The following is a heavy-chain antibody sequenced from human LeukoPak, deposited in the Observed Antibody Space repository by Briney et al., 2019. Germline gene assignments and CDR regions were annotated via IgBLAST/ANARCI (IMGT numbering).Heavy chain of an antibody. V-gene: IGHV4-31*03. CDR1: GGSISSGGYY. J-gene: IGHJ4*02. CDR2: ITNSGST. Sequence: SETLSLTCTASGGSISSGGYYWSWIRQHPGKGLEWLGYITNSGSTYYNPSLKSRVTISVDTSKNQFSLKLSSVSAADTAVYYCARAPTTVVTPSYFDYWGQGALVTVSS. D-gene: IGHD4-23*01. CDR3: ARAPTTVVTPSYFDY.